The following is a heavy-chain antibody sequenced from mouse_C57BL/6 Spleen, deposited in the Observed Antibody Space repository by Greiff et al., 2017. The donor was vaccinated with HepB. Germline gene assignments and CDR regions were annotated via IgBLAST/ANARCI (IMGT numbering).Heavy chain of an antibody. CDR3: TREDYYGSSYPFAY. D-gene: IGHD1-1*01. CDR2: ISSGGDYI. Sequence: EVHLVESGEGLVKPGGSLKLSCAASGFTFSSYAMSWVRQTPEKRLEWVAYISSGGDYIYYADTVKGRFTISRDNARNTLYLQMSSLKSEDTAMYYCTREDYYGSSYPFAYWGQGTLVTVSA. V-gene: IGHV5-9-1*02. J-gene: IGHJ3*01. CDR1: GFTFSSYA.